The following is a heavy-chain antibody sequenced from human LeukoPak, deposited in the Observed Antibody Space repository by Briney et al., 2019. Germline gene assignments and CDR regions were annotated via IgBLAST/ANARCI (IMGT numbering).Heavy chain of an antibody. V-gene: IGHV3-11*04. CDR3: AELGITMIGGV. D-gene: IGHD3-10*02. CDR1: GFTFSDYY. CDR2: VSSGSSTI. J-gene: IGHJ6*04. Sequence: GGSLRLSCAASGFTFSDYYMSWIRQAPGKALEWVSYVSSGSSTIYYAGSVKGRFTISRDNAKNSLYLQMNSLRAEDTAVYYCAELGITMIGGVWGKGTTVTISS.